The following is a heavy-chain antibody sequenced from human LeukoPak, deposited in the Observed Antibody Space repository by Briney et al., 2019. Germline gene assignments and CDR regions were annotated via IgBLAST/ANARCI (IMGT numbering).Heavy chain of an antibody. D-gene: IGHD3-3*01. CDR1: GYTFTGYY. V-gene: IGHV1-2*02. J-gene: IGHJ5*02. CDR3: ARWLPLYYDFWSPTWDWFDP. CDR2: INPNSGGT. Sequence: VASVKVSCKASGYTFTGYYMHWVRQAPGQGLEWMGWINPNSGGTNYAQKFQGRVTMTRDTSISTAYMELSRLRSDDMAVYYCARWLPLYYDFWSPTWDWFDPWGQGTLVTVSS.